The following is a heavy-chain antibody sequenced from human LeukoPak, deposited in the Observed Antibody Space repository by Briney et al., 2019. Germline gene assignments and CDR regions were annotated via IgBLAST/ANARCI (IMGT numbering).Heavy chain of an antibody. CDR3: ARDGTDTAMVTILVYFDY. V-gene: IGHV1-8*01. J-gene: IGHJ4*02. D-gene: IGHD5-18*01. CDR1: GYTFTSYD. Sequence: GASVKVSCKASGYTFTSYDINWVRQATGQGLEWMGWMNPNSGNTGYAQKFQGRVTMTRNTSISTAYMELSSLRSEDTAVYYCARDGTDTAMVTILVYFDYWGQGTLVTVSS. CDR2: MNPNSGNT.